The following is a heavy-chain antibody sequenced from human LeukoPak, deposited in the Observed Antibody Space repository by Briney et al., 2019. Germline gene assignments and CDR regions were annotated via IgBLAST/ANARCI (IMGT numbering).Heavy chain of an antibody. J-gene: IGHJ4*02. V-gene: IGHV4-59*01. Sequence: SETLSLTCTVSGGSISGSYWSWIRQPPGKGLEWIGYISYSGSTDYNPSLKSRVTISVDTSKNQFSLRLSSVTAADTAVYYCARWRYDFWSKTMYFDYWGQGTLVTVSS. D-gene: IGHD3-3*01. CDR3: ARWRYDFWSKTMYFDY. CDR2: ISYSGST. CDR1: GGSISGSY.